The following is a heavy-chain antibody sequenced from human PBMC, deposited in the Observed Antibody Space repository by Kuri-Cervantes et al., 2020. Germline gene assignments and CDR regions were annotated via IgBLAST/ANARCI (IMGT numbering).Heavy chain of an antibody. CDR1: GFIFNKYV. J-gene: IGHJ4*02. CDR2: VSHDGSNN. D-gene: IGHD2/OR15-2a*01. CDR3: ARDNYCNTNACYFDD. V-gene: IGHV3-30-3*01. Sequence: GESLKISCAASGFIFNKYVMNWVRQAPGKGLEWVALVSHDGSNNYYADFVKGRFFVSRDNSKNTVYLQMTSLGVEDTAVYYCARDNYCNTNACYFDDWGQGTLVTVSS.